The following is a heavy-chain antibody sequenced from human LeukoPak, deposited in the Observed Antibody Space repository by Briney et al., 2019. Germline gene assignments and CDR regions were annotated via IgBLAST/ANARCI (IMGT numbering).Heavy chain of an antibody. CDR1: GGSISSSSYY. J-gene: IGHJ4*02. CDR3: ARTIDYYDSSGYSL. D-gene: IGHD3-22*01. Sequence: PSETLSLTCTVSGGSISSSSYYWGWIRQPPGKGLEWIGSIYYSGSTYYNPSLKSRVTISVDTSKNQFSLKLSSVTAADTAVYYCARTIDYYDSSGYSLWGQGTLVTVSS. CDR2: IYYSGST. V-gene: IGHV4-39*07.